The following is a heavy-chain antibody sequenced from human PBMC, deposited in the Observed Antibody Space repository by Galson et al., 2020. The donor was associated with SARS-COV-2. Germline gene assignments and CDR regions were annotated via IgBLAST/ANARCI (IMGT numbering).Heavy chain of an antibody. J-gene: IGHJ4*02. CDR2: TYYRSKWYN. CDR1: GDSASSNSAG. D-gene: IGHD3-10*01. Sequence: LSLTCAISGDSASSNSAGWNWIRQSPSRGLEWLGRTYYRSKWYNEYALSVKSRITINPDTSKNHFSLQLNSVTPEDTAVYYCARGTEGRGVIDYFDYWGQGTLVTVSS. V-gene: IGHV6-1*01. CDR3: ARGTEGRGVIDYFDY.